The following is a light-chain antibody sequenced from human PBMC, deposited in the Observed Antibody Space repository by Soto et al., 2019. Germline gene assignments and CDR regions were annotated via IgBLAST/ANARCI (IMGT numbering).Light chain of an antibody. CDR3: QQSHTTRT. CDR1: QSINIY. V-gene: IGKV1-39*01. CDR2: AAS. Sequence: DIQMTQSPSSLSASVGDRVTITCRSSQSINIYLKWYQQKPGKAPKLLIYAASSLQSGFPSRFSGSVSGTDFSLTISSLQPEDFATYFCQQSHTTRTFVQGTKVDIK. J-gene: IGKJ1*01.